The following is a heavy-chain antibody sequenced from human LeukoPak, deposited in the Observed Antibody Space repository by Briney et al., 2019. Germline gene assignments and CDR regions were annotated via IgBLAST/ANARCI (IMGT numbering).Heavy chain of an antibody. Sequence: GGSLRLSCAASGFTFSRYWMFWVRQAPGKGLVWVSRINSDGTSTNYADSVKGRFTISRDNTKSTLYLQMNGLRAEDTAVYYCGRDPNGDYVGAFEFWGRGTMVIVSS. J-gene: IGHJ3*01. CDR2: INSDGTST. CDR1: GFTFSRYW. CDR3: GRDPNGDYVGAFEF. D-gene: IGHD4-17*01. V-gene: IGHV3-74*01.